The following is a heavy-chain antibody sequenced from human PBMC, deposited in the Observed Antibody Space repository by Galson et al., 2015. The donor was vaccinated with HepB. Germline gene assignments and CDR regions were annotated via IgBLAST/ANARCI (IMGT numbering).Heavy chain of an antibody. CDR1: GDSVSSTSAA. CDR3: AREVQWLVPVSPFYYYGVDV. J-gene: IGHJ6*02. CDR2: TYYRSKWYN. D-gene: IGHD6-19*01. Sequence: CAISGDSVSSTSAAWNWIRQSPSRGLEWLGRTYYRSKWYNDYAVSVKSRITINPDTSKNQFSLQLNSVTPEDTAVYYCAREVQWLVPVSPFYYYGVDVWGQGTTVTVSS. V-gene: IGHV6-1*01.